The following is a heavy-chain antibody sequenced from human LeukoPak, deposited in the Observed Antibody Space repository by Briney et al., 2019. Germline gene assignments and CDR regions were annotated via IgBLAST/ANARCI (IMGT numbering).Heavy chain of an antibody. V-gene: IGHV4-31*03. Sequence: PSQTLSLTCTVSGGSISSGGYYWSWIRQHPGKGLEWIGYIYYSGSTNYNPSLKSRVTISVDTSKNQFSLKLSSVTAADTAVYYCGRWTRREGCFDYWGQGTLVTVSS. D-gene: IGHD4-23*01. J-gene: IGHJ4*02. CDR2: IYYSGST. CDR1: GGSISSGGYY. CDR3: GRWTRREGCFDY.